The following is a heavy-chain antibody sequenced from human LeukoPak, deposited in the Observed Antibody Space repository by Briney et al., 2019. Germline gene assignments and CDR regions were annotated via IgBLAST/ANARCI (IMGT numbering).Heavy chain of an antibody. V-gene: IGHV1-69*13. Sequence: SVTVSCKASGGTFSSYAISWVRQAPGQGLEWMGGIIPIFGTANYAQKFQGRVTITADESTSTAYMELSSLRSEDTAVYYCARVSLGNEPGSPQNYYYYGMDVWGQGTTVTVSS. CDR1: GGTFSSYA. CDR2: IIPIFGTA. J-gene: IGHJ6*02. CDR3: ARVSLGNEPGSPQNYYYYGMDV.